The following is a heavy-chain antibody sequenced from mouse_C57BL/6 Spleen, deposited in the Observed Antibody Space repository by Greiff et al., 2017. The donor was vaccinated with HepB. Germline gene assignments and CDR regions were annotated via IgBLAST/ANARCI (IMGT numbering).Heavy chain of an antibody. J-gene: IGHJ2*01. D-gene: IGHD1-1*01. CDR2: IDPEDGDT. CDR1: GFNIKDYY. V-gene: IGHV14-1*01. CDR3: TKDYYGSTSYYFDY. Sequence: EVQLQQSGAELVRPGASVKLSCTASGFNIKDYYMHWVKQRPEQGLEWIGRIDPEDGDTEYAPKFQGKATKTADTSSNTAYLQLSSLTSEDTAVYYCTKDYYGSTSYYFDYWGQGTTLTVSS.